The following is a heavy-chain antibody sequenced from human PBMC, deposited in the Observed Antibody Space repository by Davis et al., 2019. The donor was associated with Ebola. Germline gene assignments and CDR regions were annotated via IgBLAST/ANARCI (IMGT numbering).Heavy chain of an antibody. V-gene: IGHV6-1*01. CDR3: ARGWLRSAFDQ. CDR2: TYYKSKWYN. D-gene: IGHD5-12*01. Sequence: HSQTLSLTCAISGDSVSVNSGGWNWIRQSPSRGLEWLGRTYYKSKWYNDYAVSVKSRITINADTSKNELSLHLNSVTPEDTAVYYCARGWLRSAFDQWGQGTLVTVSS. CDR1: GDSVSVNSGG. J-gene: IGHJ4*02.